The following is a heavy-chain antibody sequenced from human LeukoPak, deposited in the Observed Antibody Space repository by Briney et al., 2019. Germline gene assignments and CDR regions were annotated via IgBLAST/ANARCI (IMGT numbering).Heavy chain of an antibody. CDR3: AISPVYYDILTGYYKASPLDY. V-gene: IGHV7-4-1*04. CDR2: INTNTGNP. Sequence: ASVKVSCKAPGYTFTSYAMNWVRQAPGQGLEWMGWINTNTGNPTYAQGFTGRFVFSLDTSVSMAYLQISSLKAEDTAVYYCAISPVYYDILTGYYKASPLDYWGQGTLVTVSS. J-gene: IGHJ4*02. D-gene: IGHD3-9*01. CDR1: GYTFTSYA.